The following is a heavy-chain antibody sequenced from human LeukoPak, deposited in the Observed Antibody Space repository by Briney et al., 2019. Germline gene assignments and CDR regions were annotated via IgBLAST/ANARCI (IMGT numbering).Heavy chain of an antibody. D-gene: IGHD3-22*01. Sequence: GGSLRLSCAASGFTFSSYAMHWVRQARGKGLEWVAVISYDGSNKYYADSVKGRFTISRDNSKNTLYLQMNSLRAEDTAVYYCARDRERITMIVVDPTWADYWGQGTLVTVSS. CDR1: GFTFSSYA. J-gene: IGHJ4*02. V-gene: IGHV3-30-3*01. CDR3: ARDRERITMIVVDPTWADY. CDR2: ISYDGSNK.